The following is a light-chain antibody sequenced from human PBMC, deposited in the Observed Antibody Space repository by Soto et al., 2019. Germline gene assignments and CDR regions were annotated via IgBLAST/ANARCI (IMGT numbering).Light chain of an antibody. CDR1: RTISTC. CDR2: GAS. CDR3: QQSHSSPLT. V-gene: IGKV1-39*01. J-gene: IGKJ4*01. Sequence: IQMTQSPSFLSASVGDRVTISCRASRTISTCLNWYQQKPGKAPELLIYGASNLQSGVPSRFSGSGSGTDFTLTISSLQPEDSAAYYCQQSHSSPLTFGGGTKVEFK.